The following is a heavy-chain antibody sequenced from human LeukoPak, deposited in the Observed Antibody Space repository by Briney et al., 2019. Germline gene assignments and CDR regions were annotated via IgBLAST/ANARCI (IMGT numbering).Heavy chain of an antibody. V-gene: IGHV4-39*01. Sequence: PSETLSLTCTVSGGSISSSSYYWGWIRQPPGKGLVWIGSIYYSGSTYYNPSLKSRVTISVDTSKNQFSLNLNSVTAADTAVYYCARHRSSPYGMDVWGQGTTVTVSS. CDR1: GGSISSSSYY. D-gene: IGHD2-2*01. CDR2: IYYSGST. CDR3: ARHRSSPYGMDV. J-gene: IGHJ6*02.